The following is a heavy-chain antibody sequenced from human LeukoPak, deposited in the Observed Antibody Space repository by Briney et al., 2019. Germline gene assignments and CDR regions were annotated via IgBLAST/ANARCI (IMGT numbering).Heavy chain of an antibody. J-gene: IGHJ4*02. CDR3: ARERPSIVRGVQTPFDY. V-gene: IGHV4-38-2*02. CDR2: VYHSGDT. CDR1: AFSVTSSYY. D-gene: IGHD3-10*01. Sequence: TSSETLSPTCVVSAFSVTSSYYWGWIRQSPGKGLEWIGSVYHSGDTYYNPSLEGRVAMSVDTSENQLSLKLSSVTAADTAVYYCARERPSIVRGVQTPFDYWGQGTLVTVSS.